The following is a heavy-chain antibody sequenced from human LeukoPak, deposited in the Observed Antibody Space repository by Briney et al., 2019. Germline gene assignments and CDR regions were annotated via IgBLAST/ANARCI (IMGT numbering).Heavy chain of an antibody. CDR1: GFTFSSYG. Sequence: GGSLRLSCAASGFTFSSYGMHWVRQAPGKGLEWVAVISYDGSNKYYADSVKGRFTISRDNSKNTLYLQMNSLRAEDTAVYYCARDRGSTGGFDYWGQGTLVTVSS. D-gene: IGHD3-10*01. CDR3: ARDRGSTGGFDY. J-gene: IGHJ4*02. V-gene: IGHV3-30*03. CDR2: ISYDGSNK.